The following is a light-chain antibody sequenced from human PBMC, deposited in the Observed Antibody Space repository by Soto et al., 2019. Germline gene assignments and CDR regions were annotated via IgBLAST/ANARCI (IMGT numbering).Light chain of an antibody. CDR3: QQYNNWPWT. Sequence: EIVLTQSPCTLSLSPGERATLSCRASQSVSSNLAWYQQKPGQAPRLLIYGASTRATGIPARFSGSGSGTEFTLTISSLQSEDFAVYYCQQYNNWPWTFGQGTKVDI. V-gene: IGKV3-15*01. J-gene: IGKJ1*01. CDR1: QSVSSN. CDR2: GAS.